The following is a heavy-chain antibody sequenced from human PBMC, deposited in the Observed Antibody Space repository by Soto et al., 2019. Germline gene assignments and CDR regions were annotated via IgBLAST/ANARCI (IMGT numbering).Heavy chain of an antibody. CDR1: GFTFSSYD. CDR3: ARVAGYYYYTDV. J-gene: IGHJ6*03. Sequence: GSLRLSCAASGFTFSSYDMHWVRQATGKGLEWVSAIGTAGDTYYPGSVKGRFTISRENAKNSLYLQMNSLRAGDTAVYYCARVAGYYYYTDVWGKGTTVTVSS. CDR2: IGTAGDT. V-gene: IGHV3-13*01.